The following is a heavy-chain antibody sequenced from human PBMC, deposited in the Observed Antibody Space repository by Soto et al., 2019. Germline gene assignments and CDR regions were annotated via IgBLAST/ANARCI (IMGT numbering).Heavy chain of an antibody. D-gene: IGHD6-19*01. Sequence: QVQLVQSGAEVKKPGASVEVSCKTSGYTFSDHYTHWVRQAPGQGLEWMGWINPNSGGTGYAEKFQGRGTMTRETSTSTANMKLNRLNSDETAVYYCVRGGPVAGPTSSEAYHPFDFWGQGTLVTVSS. J-gene: IGHJ4*02. CDR3: VRGGPVAGPTSSEAYHPFDF. V-gene: IGHV1-2*02. CDR2: INPNSGGT. CDR1: GYTFSDHY.